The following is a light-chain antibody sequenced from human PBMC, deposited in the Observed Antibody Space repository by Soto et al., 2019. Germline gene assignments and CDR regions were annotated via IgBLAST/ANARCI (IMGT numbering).Light chain of an antibody. V-gene: IGKV1-5*01. CDR1: QSISSW. CDR3: QQYNSMGT. CDR2: DAS. Sequence: DIQMTQSPSTLSASVGDRVTITCRPSQSISSWLAWYQQKPGKAPKLLIYDASSLESGVPSRFSGSGSGTEFTLTISSLQPDDFATYYCQQYNSMGTFGQGTKLEIK. J-gene: IGKJ2*01.